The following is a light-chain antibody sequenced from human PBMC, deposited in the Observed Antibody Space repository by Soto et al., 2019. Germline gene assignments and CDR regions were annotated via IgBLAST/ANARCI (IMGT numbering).Light chain of an antibody. CDR1: NSDVGIYDF. CDR3: ISYTSDDVRYV. CDR2: EVS. J-gene: IGLJ1*01. Sequence: QSALTQPASVSGTPGQSITISCTGSNSDVGIYDFVSWYQHHPGRAPKLIVSEVSHRPSGVSNRFSGSKSGNTASLTISGLQSEDEADYYCISYTSDDVRYVVGTGTKVTVL. V-gene: IGLV2-14*01.